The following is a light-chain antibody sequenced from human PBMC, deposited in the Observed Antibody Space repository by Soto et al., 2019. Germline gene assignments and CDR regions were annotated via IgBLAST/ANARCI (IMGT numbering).Light chain of an antibody. Sequence: EIVLTQSPATLSLSPGERATLSCRASQSVSSYLAWYQQQPGQAPRLLIYDASNRATGIPDRFSGSGSGTDFTLTISRLEPEDCAVYYCQQRSNWLTFGGGTKVEI. CDR1: QSVSSY. V-gene: IGKV3-11*01. CDR3: QQRSNWLT. CDR2: DAS. J-gene: IGKJ4*01.